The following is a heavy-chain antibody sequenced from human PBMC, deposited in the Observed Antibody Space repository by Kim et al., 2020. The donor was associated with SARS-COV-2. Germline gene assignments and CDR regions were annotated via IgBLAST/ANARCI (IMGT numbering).Heavy chain of an antibody. Sequence: VKGRFTISRDNAKNTLYLQMNSLRAEDTAVYYCARAVTMVRGTPHYGMDVWGQGTTVTVSS. V-gene: IGHV3-30*07. J-gene: IGHJ6*02. D-gene: IGHD3-10*01. CDR3: ARAVTMVRGTPHYGMDV.